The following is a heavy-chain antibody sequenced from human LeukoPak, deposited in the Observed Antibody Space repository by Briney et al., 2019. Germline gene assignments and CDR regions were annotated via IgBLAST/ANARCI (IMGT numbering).Heavy chain of an antibody. Sequence: GGSLRLSCAASGFTFNSYAMHWVRQAPGKGLEWVAVISNDGRNTYVADSVKGRFTISRDNSKNTLYLQMNSLRIEDTAVCYCVKAEGGSTSWYDFYYYGMDVWGKGTTITVSS. CDR3: VKAEGGSTSWYDFYYYGMDV. CDR1: GFTFNSYA. J-gene: IGHJ6*04. D-gene: IGHD2-2*01. CDR2: ISNDGRNT. V-gene: IGHV3-30*18.